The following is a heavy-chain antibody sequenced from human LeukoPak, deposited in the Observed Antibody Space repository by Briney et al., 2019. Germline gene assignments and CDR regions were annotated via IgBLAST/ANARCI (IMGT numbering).Heavy chain of an antibody. Sequence: GGSLRLSCAASGLIFSNCWMTWVRQAPGKGLEWVANIKQDGSEKYYVDSVKGRFTISRDNAKNSLYLQMNSLRAEDTAVYYCARERVVTRYFDYWGQGTLVTVSS. J-gene: IGHJ4*02. D-gene: IGHD2-15*01. CDR1: GLIFSNCW. CDR3: ARERVVTRYFDY. CDR2: IKQDGSEK. V-gene: IGHV3-7*01.